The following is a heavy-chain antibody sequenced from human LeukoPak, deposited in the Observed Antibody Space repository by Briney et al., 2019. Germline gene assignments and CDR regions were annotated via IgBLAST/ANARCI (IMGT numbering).Heavy chain of an antibody. Sequence: GGSLRLSCAASGFTFSSYSMNWVRQAPGKGLEWVSAISGSGGSTYYADSVKGRFTISRDNSKNTLYLQMNSLRAEDTAVYYCAKDLYDSSATYYFDYWGQGTLVTVSS. CDR1: GFTFSSYS. CDR3: AKDLYDSSATYYFDY. D-gene: IGHD3-22*01. CDR2: ISGSGGST. V-gene: IGHV3-23*01. J-gene: IGHJ4*02.